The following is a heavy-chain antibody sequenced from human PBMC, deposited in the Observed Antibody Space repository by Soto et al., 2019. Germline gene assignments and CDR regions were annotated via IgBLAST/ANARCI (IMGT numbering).Heavy chain of an antibody. CDR1: GFTFSSYA. CDR3: AEDGKRYSWNLDYYYYGMDV. CDR2: ISGSGGST. J-gene: IGHJ6*02. V-gene: IGHV3-23*01. Sequence: GGSLRLSCAASGFTFSSYAMSWVRQAPGKGLEWVSAISGSGGSTYYADSVKGRFTISRDNSKNTLYLQMNSLRAEDTAVYYRAEDGKRYSWNLDYYYYGMDVWGQGTTVTVSS. D-gene: IGHD1-7*01.